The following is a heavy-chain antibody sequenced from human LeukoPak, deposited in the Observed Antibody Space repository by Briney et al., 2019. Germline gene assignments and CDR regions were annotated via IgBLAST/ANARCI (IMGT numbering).Heavy chain of an antibody. CDR2: IPYGGRT. D-gene: IGHD5-24*01. V-gene: IGHV4-39*07. CDR1: GGSISSSNNY. Sequence: SETLSFTCTVSGGSISSSNNYWGWIRQPPGRGLEWIGSIPYGGRTYYNPSLKSRVTISVDTSKNQFSLRLSSVTAADTAVYYCARARYNYQCDYWGQGTLVTVSS. CDR3: ARARYNYQCDY. J-gene: IGHJ4*02.